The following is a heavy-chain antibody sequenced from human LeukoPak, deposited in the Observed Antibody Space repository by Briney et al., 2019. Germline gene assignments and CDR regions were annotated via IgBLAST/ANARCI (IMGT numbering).Heavy chain of an antibody. CDR2: IYTSGTT. V-gene: IGHV4-4*07. J-gene: IGHJ6*02. CDR1: GGSISSYY. D-gene: IGHD6-13*01. CDR3: ARDRAQYSSSWYPLYYYYGMDV. Sequence: SETLSLTCTVSGGSISSYYWSWIRQPAGKRLEWIGRIYTSGTTNYNPSLKSRVTMSVDTSKNQFSLNLTSVTAADTAVYYCARDRAQYSSSWYPLYYYYGMDVWGQGTTVTVSS.